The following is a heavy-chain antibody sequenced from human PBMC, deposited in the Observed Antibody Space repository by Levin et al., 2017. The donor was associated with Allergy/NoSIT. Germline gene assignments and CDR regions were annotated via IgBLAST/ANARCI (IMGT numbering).Heavy chain of an antibody. V-gene: IGHV3-23*01. J-gene: IGHJ3*01. CDR3: AKGPVFGPNDPFDV. CDR1: GFIFSSYA. D-gene: IGHD3-10*01. CDR2: LTGSGTST. Sequence: GGSLRLSCAASGFIFSSYAMTWVRQAPGKWLEWVSSLTGSGTSTYYVDSVKGRFTIFRDNSKNTLYLQMNSLRAEDTAIYYCAKGPVFGPNDPFDVWGQGTMVTVSS.